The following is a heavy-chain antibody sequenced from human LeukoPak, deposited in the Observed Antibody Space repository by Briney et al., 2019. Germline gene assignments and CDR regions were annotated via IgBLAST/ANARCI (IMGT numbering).Heavy chain of an antibody. CDR3: ARDNFDFPLDV. V-gene: IGHV4-39*07. Sequence: PSETLSLTCTVSGGSISSSSYYWGWIRQPPEKGLEWIGSIYYSGSTYYNPSLKSRVTISVDTSKNQFSLKLSSVTAADTAVYYCARDNFDFPLDVWGKGTTVTVSS. CDR1: GGSISSSSYY. CDR2: IYYSGST. J-gene: IGHJ6*04. D-gene: IGHD3-9*01.